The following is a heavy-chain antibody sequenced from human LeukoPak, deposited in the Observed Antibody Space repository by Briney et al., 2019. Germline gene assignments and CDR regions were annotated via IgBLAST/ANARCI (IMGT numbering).Heavy chain of an antibody. Sequence: SVTVSCKASGGTFSSYAISWVRQAPGQGLEWMGGIIPIFGTANYAQKFQGRVTITADESTSTAYMELSSLRSEDTAVYYCARESRDGYILGWFDPWGQGTLVTVSS. V-gene: IGHV1-69*13. D-gene: IGHD5-24*01. CDR3: ARESRDGYILGWFDP. J-gene: IGHJ5*02. CDR1: GGTFSSYA. CDR2: IIPIFGTA.